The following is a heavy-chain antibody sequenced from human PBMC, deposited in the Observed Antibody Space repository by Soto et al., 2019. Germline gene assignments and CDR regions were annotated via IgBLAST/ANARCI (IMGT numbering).Heavy chain of an antibody. Sequence: EVQLVESGGGLVKPGGSLRLSCAASGFTFSNYNMNWVRQPPGKGLEWVSSITSAGSYIYYEEPLKGRVTISRDNAKNSLFVQMNSLRAEDTALYFCARGILGGVRIDYGMDVWGQGATVTVSS. J-gene: IGHJ6*02. D-gene: IGHD2-8*02. V-gene: IGHV3-21*03. CDR3: ARGILGGVRIDYGMDV. CDR1: GFTFSNYN. CDR2: ITSAGSYI.